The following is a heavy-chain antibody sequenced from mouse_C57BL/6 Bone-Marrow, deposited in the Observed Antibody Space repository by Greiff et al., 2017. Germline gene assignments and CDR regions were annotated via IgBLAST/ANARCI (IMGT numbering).Heavy chain of an antibody. CDR2: ISDGGSYT. CDR1: GFTFSSYA. Sequence: EVQLMESGGGLVKPGGSLKLSCAASGFTFSSYAMSWVRQTPEKRLEWVATISDGGSYTYYPDNVKGRFTISRDNAKNNLYLQMSHLKSEDTAMYYCAREGDYGSSFDYWGQGTTLTVSS. CDR3: AREGDYGSSFDY. V-gene: IGHV5-4*01. D-gene: IGHD1-1*01. J-gene: IGHJ2*01.